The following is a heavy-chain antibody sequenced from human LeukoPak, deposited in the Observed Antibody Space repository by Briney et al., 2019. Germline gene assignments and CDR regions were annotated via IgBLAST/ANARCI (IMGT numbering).Heavy chain of an antibody. Sequence: SETLSLTCTVSGDSISPYYWNWIRQPPGKGLEWIGYIYYSGSTNYNPSLKSRVTISVDTSNNQFSLKLSSVTAADTAVYYCARGTMMVGPWGQGTQVTVSS. D-gene: IGHD3-22*01. CDR2: IYYSGST. CDR1: GDSISPYY. CDR3: ARGTMMVGP. V-gene: IGHV4-59*01. J-gene: IGHJ5*02.